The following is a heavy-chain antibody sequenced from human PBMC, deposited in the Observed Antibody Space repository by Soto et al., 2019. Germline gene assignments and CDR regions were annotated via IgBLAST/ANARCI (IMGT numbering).Heavy chain of an antibody. V-gene: IGHV5-51*01. CDR3: AISGYCSGGSCYVGHYYYYYVMDV. D-gene: IGHD2-15*01. CDR1: GYSFTSYW. CDR2: IYPGDSDT. Sequence: PGESLKISCKGSGYSFTSYWIGWVRQMPGKGLEWMGIIYPGDSDTRYSPSFQGQVTISADKSISTAYLQWSSLKASDTAMYYCAISGYCSGGSCYVGHYYYYYVMDVWGQGTTVTVSS. J-gene: IGHJ6*02.